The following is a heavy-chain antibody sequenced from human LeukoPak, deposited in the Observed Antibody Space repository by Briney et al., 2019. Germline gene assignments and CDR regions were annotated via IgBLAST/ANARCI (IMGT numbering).Heavy chain of an antibody. V-gene: IGHV4-4*07. Sequence: PSETLSLTCTVSGGSISSYYWSWIRQPAGKGLEWIGRIYTSGSTNYNPSLKSRVTMSVDTSKNQFSLKLSSVTAADAAVYYCARDRGMIAVAGTGWFDPWGQGTLVTVSS. J-gene: IGHJ5*02. CDR3: ARDRGMIAVAGTGWFDP. D-gene: IGHD6-19*01. CDR1: GGSISSYY. CDR2: IYTSGST.